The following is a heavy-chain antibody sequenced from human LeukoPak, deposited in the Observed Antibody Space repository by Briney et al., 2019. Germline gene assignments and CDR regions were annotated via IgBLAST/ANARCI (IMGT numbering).Heavy chain of an antibody. J-gene: IGHJ4*02. CDR2: IIPIFGTA. CDR1: GGTFSSYA. D-gene: IGHD1-26*01. V-gene: IGHV1-69*05. Sequence: SVKVSCKASGGTFSSYAISWVRQAPGQGLEWMGGIIPIFGTANYAQKFQGRVTITTDESTSTAYMELSSLRSEDTAVYYCAREAIVGATKFDYWGQGTLVTVSS. CDR3: AREAIVGATKFDY.